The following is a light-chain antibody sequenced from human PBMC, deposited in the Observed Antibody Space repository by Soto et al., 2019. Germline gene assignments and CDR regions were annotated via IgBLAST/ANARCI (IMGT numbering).Light chain of an antibody. V-gene: IGKV1-27*01. CDR3: QKHISAPFT. Sequence: DIQMTQSTSSLSASVGDRVTITCRASQGISNYLAWYQQKPGKVPKLLIYSASTLQLGVPFRFSGSGSGTDFTLTISSLQPEDVATYYCQKHISAPFTVGPGTKVDIK. J-gene: IGKJ3*01. CDR2: SAS. CDR1: QGISNY.